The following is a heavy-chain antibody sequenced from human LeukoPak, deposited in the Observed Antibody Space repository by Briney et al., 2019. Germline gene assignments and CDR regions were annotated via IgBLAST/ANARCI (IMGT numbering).Heavy chain of an antibody. J-gene: IGHJ6*03. Sequence: GGSLRLSCAASRFTFSNYVMHWVRQAPGKGLEWVALISYDGSNKFYADSVKGRFTISRDNSKNTLYLQMNSLRAEDTAVYYCARVNHGRYYYYMDVWGKGTTVTISS. D-gene: IGHD2-21*01. CDR2: ISYDGSNK. CDR3: ARVNHGRYYYYMDV. V-gene: IGHV3-30*03. CDR1: RFTFSNYV.